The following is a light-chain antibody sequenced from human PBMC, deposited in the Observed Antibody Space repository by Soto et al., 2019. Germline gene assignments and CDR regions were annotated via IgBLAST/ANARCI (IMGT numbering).Light chain of an antibody. Sequence: QSALTQPASVSGSPGQSITISCTGTSSDVGGYNYVSWYQQHPGKAPKLMIYDVSNRPSGVSNRFSGSKSGNTASLTISGLKAEDEADYYCSSYTSSSTPLNVFGTGTELTVL. V-gene: IGLV2-14*01. CDR2: DVS. CDR1: SSDVGGYNY. CDR3: SSYTSSSTPLNV. J-gene: IGLJ1*01.